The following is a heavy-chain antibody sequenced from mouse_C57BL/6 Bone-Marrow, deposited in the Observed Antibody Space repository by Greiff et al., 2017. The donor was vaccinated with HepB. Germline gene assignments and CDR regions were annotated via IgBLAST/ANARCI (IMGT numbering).Heavy chain of an antibody. J-gene: IGHJ4*01. CDR2: IYPGNGDT. D-gene: IGHD2-4*01. V-gene: IGHV1-12*01. Sequence: LQQSGAELVRPGASVKMSCKASGYTFTSYNMHWVKQTPRQGLEWIGAIYPGNGDTSYNQKFKGKATLTVDKSSSTAYMQLSSLTSEDSAVYFCARWGGRYDYDGGYAMDYWGQGTSVTVSS. CDR3: ARWGGRYDYDGGYAMDY. CDR1: GYTFTSYN.